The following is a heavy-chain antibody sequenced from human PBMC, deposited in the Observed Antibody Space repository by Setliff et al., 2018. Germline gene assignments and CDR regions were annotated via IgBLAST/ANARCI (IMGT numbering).Heavy chain of an antibody. D-gene: IGHD5-18*01. J-gene: IGHJ6*03. CDR1: GYTFTNYG. V-gene: IGHV1-69*05. CDR2: IIPIFGTA. CDR3: AREGVDTRSSTDYRYYMDV. Sequence: GASVKVSCKASGYTFTNYGISWVRQAPGQGLEWMGWIIPIFGTANYAQKFQGRVTITTDESTSTAYMELSSLRSEDTAVYYCAREGVDTRSSTDYRYYMDVWGKGTTVTVSS.